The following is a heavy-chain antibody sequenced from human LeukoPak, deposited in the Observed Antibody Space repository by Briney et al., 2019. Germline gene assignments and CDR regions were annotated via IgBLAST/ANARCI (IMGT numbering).Heavy chain of an antibody. CDR3: ATSGWYLLPGVY. CDR2: INHSGST. V-gene: IGHV4-34*01. J-gene: IGHJ4*02. CDR1: GGSFSCYY. Sequence: SETLSLTCAVYGGSFSCYYWSWIRQPPGKGLEWIGEINHSGSTNYNPSLKSRVTISVDTSKSQFSLKLSSVTAADTAVYYCATSGWYLLPGVYWGQGTLVTVSS. D-gene: IGHD6-19*01.